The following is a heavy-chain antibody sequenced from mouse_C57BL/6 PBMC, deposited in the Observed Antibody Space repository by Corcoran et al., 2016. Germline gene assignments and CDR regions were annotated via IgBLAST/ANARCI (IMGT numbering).Heavy chain of an antibody. CDR2: FYPGSGSI. CDR1: GYTFTEYT. D-gene: IGHD2-4*01. Sequence: QVQLQQSGAELVKPGASVKLSCKASGYTFTEYTIHWVTQRSGQGLEWIGWFYPGSGSIKYNEKFKDKATLTADKSSSTVYMELSRLTSEDSAVYFCARHEDEGIYYDSYYAMDYWGQGTSVTVSS. CDR3: ARHEDEGIYYDSYYAMDY. J-gene: IGHJ4*01. V-gene: IGHV1-62-2*01.